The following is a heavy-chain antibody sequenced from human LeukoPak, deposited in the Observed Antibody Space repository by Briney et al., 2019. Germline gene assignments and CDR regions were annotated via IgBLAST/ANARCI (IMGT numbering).Heavy chain of an antibody. Sequence: GEALKISFQGSGYRFTSYWIDWVRQMPGKGVEWRGIIYPGDSDNRYSPPFQGEVTISADKSISTAYLQWSSLKASDTAMYYCARRGYSLPGSFDYWGQGTLVTVSS. CDR3: ARRGYSLPGSFDY. J-gene: IGHJ4*02. D-gene: IGHD5-18*01. V-gene: IGHV5-51*01. CDR2: IYPGDSDN. CDR1: GYRFTSYW.